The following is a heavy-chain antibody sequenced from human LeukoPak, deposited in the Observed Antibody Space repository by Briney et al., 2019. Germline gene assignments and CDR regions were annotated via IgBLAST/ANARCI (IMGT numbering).Heavy chain of an antibody. CDR1: GGSISSYY. D-gene: IGHD1-7*01. CDR2: IYYSGST. Sequence: SDTLSLTCTVPGGSISSYYWSWIRQPPGKRLEWIGYIYYSGSTNYNPSLKSRVTISVDTSKNQFSLKLSSVTAADTAVYYCARASGITGTNFDYWGQGTLVTVSS. J-gene: IGHJ4*02. CDR3: ARASGITGTNFDY. V-gene: IGHV4-59*07.